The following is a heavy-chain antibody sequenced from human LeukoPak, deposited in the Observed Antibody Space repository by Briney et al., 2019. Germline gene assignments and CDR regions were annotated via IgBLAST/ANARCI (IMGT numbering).Heavy chain of an antibody. J-gene: IGHJ5*02. CDR1: GGSISSYY. V-gene: IGHV4-59*12. CDR2: IYYSGST. Sequence: PSETLSLTCTVSGGSISSYYWSWIRQPPGKGLEWTGYIYYSGSTNYNPSLKSRVTISVDTSKNQFSLKLSSVTAADTAVYYCARLDRGWFDPWGQGTLVTVSS. D-gene: IGHD3/OR15-3a*01. CDR3: ARLDRGWFDP.